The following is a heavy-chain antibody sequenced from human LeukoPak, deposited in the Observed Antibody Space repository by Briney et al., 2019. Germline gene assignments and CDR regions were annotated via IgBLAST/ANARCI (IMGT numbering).Heavy chain of an antibody. CDR1: GYTFTSYG. J-gene: IGHJ4*02. CDR3: ARTPAYSSFHYFDY. V-gene: IGHV1-18*01. D-gene: IGHD6-6*01. Sequence: AASVKVSCKASGYTFTSYGISWVRQAPGQGLEWMGWISAYNGNTNYAQKLQGRVTMTTDTSTSTAYMELRSLRSDDTAVYYCARTPAYSSFHYFDYWGQGTLVTVSS. CDR2: ISAYNGNT.